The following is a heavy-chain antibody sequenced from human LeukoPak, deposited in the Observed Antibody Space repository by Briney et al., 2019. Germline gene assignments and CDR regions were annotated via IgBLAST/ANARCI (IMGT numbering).Heavy chain of an antibody. CDR1: GFTFSSYS. Sequence: PGGSLRLSCAASGFTFSSYSMNWVRQAPGKGLEWVSYISSSSSTIYYADSVKGRFTISRGNAKNSLYLQMNSLRAEDTAVYYCARDPTHKWLRLTLYYYYYMDVWGKGTTVTVSS. J-gene: IGHJ6*03. D-gene: IGHD5-12*01. CDR3: ARDPTHKWLRLTLYYYYYMDV. V-gene: IGHV3-48*01. CDR2: ISSSSSTI.